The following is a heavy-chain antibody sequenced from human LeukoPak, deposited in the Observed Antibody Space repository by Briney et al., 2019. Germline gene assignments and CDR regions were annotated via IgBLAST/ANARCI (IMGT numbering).Heavy chain of an antibody. CDR2: IIPIFGTA. V-gene: IGHV1-69*13. CDR3: ASAGGLRFLEWFLDY. Sequence: ASVKVSCKASGGTFSSYAISWVRQAPGQGLEWMGGIIPIFGTANYAQKFQGRVTITADESTSTAYMELSSLRSEDTAVYYCASAGGLRFLEWFLDYWGQRTLVTVSS. J-gene: IGHJ4*02. D-gene: IGHD3-3*01. CDR1: GGTFSSYA.